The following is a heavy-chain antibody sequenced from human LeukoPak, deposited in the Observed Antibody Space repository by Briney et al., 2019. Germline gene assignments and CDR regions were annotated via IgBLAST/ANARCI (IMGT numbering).Heavy chain of an antibody. V-gene: IGHV3-7*03. Sequence: QPGGSLRLSCAASGFTFSSYWMSWVRQAPGKGLEWVANIKQDGSEKYYVDSVKGRFTISRDNAKNSLYLQMNSLRAEDTAVYYCAGALDYGRTFSFLYWGQGTLVTVSS. CDR3: AGALDYGRTFSFLY. CDR2: IKQDGSEK. D-gene: IGHD4-17*01. CDR1: GFTFSSYW. J-gene: IGHJ4*02.